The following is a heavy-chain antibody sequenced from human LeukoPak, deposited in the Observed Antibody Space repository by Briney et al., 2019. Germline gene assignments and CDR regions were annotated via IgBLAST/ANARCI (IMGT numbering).Heavy chain of an antibody. V-gene: IGHV3-48*01. CDR2: IRSSSSTI. CDR1: GFTFSTYS. D-gene: IGHD4-11*01. J-gene: IGHJ4*02. CDR3: ARDSYSKNDY. Sequence: GGSLRLSCAASGFTFSTYSMTWVRQAPGKGLEWVSYIRSSSSTIYYGGSVKGRFTVSRDNAKNSLYLQMNSLRAEDTAVYFCARDSYSKNDYWGQGTLVTVSS.